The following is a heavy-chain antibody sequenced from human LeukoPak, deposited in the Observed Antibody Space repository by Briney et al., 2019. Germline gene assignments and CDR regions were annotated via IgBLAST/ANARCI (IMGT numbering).Heavy chain of an antibody. J-gene: IGHJ4*02. Sequence: SGGSLRLSCAASGFTFSSYAMSWVRQAPGKGLEWVSAISGSGGSTYYADSEKGRFTISRDNSKNTLYLQMNSLRAEDTAVYYCAKVTEWVPAAPLDYWGQGTLVTVSS. CDR1: GFTFSSYA. D-gene: IGHD2-2*01. CDR2: ISGSGGST. V-gene: IGHV3-23*01. CDR3: AKVTEWVPAAPLDY.